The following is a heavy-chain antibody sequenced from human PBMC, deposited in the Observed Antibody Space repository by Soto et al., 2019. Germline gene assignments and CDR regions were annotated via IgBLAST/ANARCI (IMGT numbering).Heavy chain of an antibody. J-gene: IGHJ4*02. CDR2: INHSGST. CDR1: GGSISSYY. V-gene: IGHV4-34*01. D-gene: IGHD2-8*02. Sequence: SETLSLTCTVSGGSISSYYWTWIRQPPGTGLEWIGEINHSGSTNYNPSLKSRVTISVDTSKNQFPLKLTSVTAADTAVYYCARDKITGLFDYWGQGTLVTVSS. CDR3: ARDKITGLFDY.